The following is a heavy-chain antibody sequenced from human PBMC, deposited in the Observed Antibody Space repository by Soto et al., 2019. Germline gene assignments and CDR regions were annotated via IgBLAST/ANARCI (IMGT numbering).Heavy chain of an antibody. CDR3: ARSPRVIVAAKGTLDY. J-gene: IGHJ4*02. CDR1: GYTFTTFG. Sequence: ASVKVSCKASGYTFTTFGITWVRQAPGQGLEWMGWISTSTGNTNYAQKLQDRVTLTTDTSTRTAYLELRSLTSDDTAVYYCARSPRVIVAAKGTLDYRGQGTLVTVSS. D-gene: IGHD5-12*01. V-gene: IGHV1-18*04. CDR2: ISTSTGNT.